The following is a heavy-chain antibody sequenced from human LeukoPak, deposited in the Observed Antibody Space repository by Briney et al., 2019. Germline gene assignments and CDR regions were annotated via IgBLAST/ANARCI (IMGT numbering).Heavy chain of an antibody. Sequence: SETLSLTCTVSGGSIGSGSYYWSWIRQPAGKGLEWIGRIYTSGSTNYNPSHKSRVTISVDTSKNQFSLKLSSVTAADTAVYYCARARGYSGYDLFDYWGQGTLVTVSS. CDR3: ARARGYSGYDLFDY. CDR2: IYTSGST. J-gene: IGHJ4*02. CDR1: GGSIGSGSYY. D-gene: IGHD5-12*01. V-gene: IGHV4-61*02.